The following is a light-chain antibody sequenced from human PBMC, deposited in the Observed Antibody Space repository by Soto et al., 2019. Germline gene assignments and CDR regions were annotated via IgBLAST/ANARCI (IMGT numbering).Light chain of an antibody. Sequence: QSVLTQPASVSGSPGQSITISCTGTTSDIGAYNYVSWYQHNPGNAPKLMIYEVTNRPSGVSSRFSGSKSGSTASLTITGLQSDDEADYYFSSYTSRGTLVFGGGTKLTVL. CDR1: TSDIGAYNY. J-gene: IGLJ3*02. CDR2: EVT. CDR3: SSYTSRGTLV. V-gene: IGLV2-14*01.